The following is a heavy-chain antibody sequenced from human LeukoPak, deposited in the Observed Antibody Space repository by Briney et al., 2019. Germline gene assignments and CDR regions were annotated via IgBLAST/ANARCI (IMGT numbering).Heavy chain of an antibody. D-gene: IGHD4-17*01. CDR1: VHTFTNYG. CDR3: AREGYTTVTPDY. CDR2: ISAYNGNT. V-gene: IGHV1-18*01. J-gene: IGHJ4*02. Sequence: ASVKVSCKASVHTFTNYGISWVRQAPGQGLEWMGWISAYNGNTNYAQKFQGRVTMTTDTSTNTVYMELRSLRSDDTAVYYCAREGYTTVTPDYWGQGTLVTVSS.